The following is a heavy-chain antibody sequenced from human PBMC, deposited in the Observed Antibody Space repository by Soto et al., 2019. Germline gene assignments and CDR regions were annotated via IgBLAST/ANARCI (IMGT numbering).Heavy chain of an antibody. D-gene: IGHD1-1*01. V-gene: IGHV4-61*01. Sequence: SETLSLTCSVSGGSVNNDNYYWNWFRQPPGKGLEWIANMYFGGIASYNPSLKGRVAVSPDTSKNQFSLKVYSVTAADTAVYFCARGQGPGSIHVWFDPWGQGTLVTVSS. CDR1: GGSVNNDNYY. J-gene: IGHJ5*02. CDR3: ARGQGPGSIHVWFDP. CDR2: MYFGGIA.